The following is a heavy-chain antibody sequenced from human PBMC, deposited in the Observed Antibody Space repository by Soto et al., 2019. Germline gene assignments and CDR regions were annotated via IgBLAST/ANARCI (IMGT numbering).Heavy chain of an antibody. CDR1: GFGFDEYG. Sequence: EVYLVESGGGVVRPGGSLRLSCAASGFGFDEYGMSWVRQGPGKGLEWDSGINRHGDSTGYADSVKGRFTISRDNAKTFLYLQMNGLRAEDTAFYYCARDHRWGYEYGDYGDSWGQGTLVTVSS. CDR3: ARDHRWGYEYGDYGDS. D-gene: IGHD4-17*01. J-gene: IGHJ4*02. V-gene: IGHV3-20*04. CDR2: INRHGDST.